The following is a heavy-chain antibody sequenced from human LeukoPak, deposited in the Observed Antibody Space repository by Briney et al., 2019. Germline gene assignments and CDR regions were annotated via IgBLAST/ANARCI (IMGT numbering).Heavy chain of an antibody. CDR2: MNSGGET. V-gene: IGHV3-53*01. CDR1: GFTVSSDL. CDR3: ARGAAGYSYG. J-gene: IGHJ4*02. Sequence: PGGSLRLSCVVSGFTVSSDLMNWVRQAPGKGLEWVSAMNSGGETYYADSVRGRFIIPRDKSRNTLYLQMNGLRVDDTAVYYCARGAAGYSYGWGQGTLVTVSS. D-gene: IGHD5-18*01.